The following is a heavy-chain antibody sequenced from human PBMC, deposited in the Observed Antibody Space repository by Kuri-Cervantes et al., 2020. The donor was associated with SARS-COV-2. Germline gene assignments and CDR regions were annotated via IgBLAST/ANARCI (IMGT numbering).Heavy chain of an antibody. CDR1: GGTFSSHA. J-gene: IGHJ4*02. D-gene: IGHD1-26*01. Sequence: SVKVSCKASGGTFSSHAISWVRQAPGQGLEWMGGIIPIFGTANYAQKFQGRVTITTDESTSTAYMELSRLRSDDTAVYYCARDSLLSGSYHFDYWGQGTLVTVSS. CDR2: IIPIFGTA. CDR3: ARDSLLSGSYHFDY. V-gene: IGHV1-69*05.